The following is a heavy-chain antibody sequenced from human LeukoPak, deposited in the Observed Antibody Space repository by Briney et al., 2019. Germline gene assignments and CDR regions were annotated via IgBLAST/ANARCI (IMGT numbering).Heavy chain of an antibody. D-gene: IGHD5-18*01. J-gene: IGHJ4*02. Sequence: ASVKVSCKASGYTFTSSGISWVRQAPGQGLEWMGWISAYNGNTNYAQKLQGRVTMTTDTSTSTAYMELRSLRSDDTAVYYCAREMATAMGYYFDYWGQGTLVTVSS. V-gene: IGHV1-18*01. CDR3: AREMATAMGYYFDY. CDR2: ISAYNGNT. CDR1: GYTFTSSG.